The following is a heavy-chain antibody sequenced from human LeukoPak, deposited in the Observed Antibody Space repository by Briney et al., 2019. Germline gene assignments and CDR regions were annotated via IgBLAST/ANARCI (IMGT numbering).Heavy chain of an antibody. CDR3: ARDSATKVRGPVIGSTDF. D-gene: IGHD3-10*01. J-gene: IGHJ4*02. Sequence: GGSLRLSCAASGFTFNTYWMSWVRQAPGKGLEGVGNIKQDGSEKNYMDSVKGRFTISRDNAKNSLYLQMNSLRAEDTAVYYCARDSATKVRGPVIGSTDFWGQGTLVTVSS. V-gene: IGHV3-7*01. CDR2: IKQDGSEK. CDR1: GFTFNTYW.